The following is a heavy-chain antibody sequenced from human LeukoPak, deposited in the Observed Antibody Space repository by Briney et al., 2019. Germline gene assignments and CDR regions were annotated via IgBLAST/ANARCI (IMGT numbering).Heavy chain of an antibody. V-gene: IGHV1-18*04. CDR3: ARGAPYSSSSGGY. Sequence: ASVKVSCKAFGYTFTGYYMHWVRQAPGQGLEWMGWISAYNGNTNYAQKLQGRVTMTTDTSTSTAYMELRSLRSDDTAVYYCARGAPYSSSSGGYWGQGTLVTVSS. J-gene: IGHJ4*02. CDR2: ISAYNGNT. CDR1: GYTFTGYY. D-gene: IGHD6-6*01.